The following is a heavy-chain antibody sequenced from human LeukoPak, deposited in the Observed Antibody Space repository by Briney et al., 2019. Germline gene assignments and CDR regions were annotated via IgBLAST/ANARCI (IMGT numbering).Heavy chain of an antibody. J-gene: IGHJ4*02. V-gene: IGHV4-59*10. CDR1: GGSFSGYY. CDR2: IYTSGST. D-gene: IGHD3-22*01. Sequence: SETLSLTCAVYGGSFSGYYWSWIRQPAGKGLEWIGRIYTSGSTNYNPSLKSRVTMSVDTSKNQFSLKLSSVTAADTAVYYCASHTYYYDSSGYYSSYYFDYWGQGTLVTVSS. CDR3: ASHTYYYDSSGYYSSYYFDY.